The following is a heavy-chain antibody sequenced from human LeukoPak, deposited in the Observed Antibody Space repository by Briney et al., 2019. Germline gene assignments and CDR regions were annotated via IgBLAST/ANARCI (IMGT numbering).Heavy chain of an antibody. D-gene: IGHD6-25*01. CDR1: GGSISIYY. CDR3: GRHRYGSGQIAI. V-gene: IGHV4-59*08. CDR2: FYYGGST. J-gene: IGHJ4*01. Sequence: PSETLSLTCTVSGGSISIYYWSWMRQPPGKGLEWIGYFYYGGSTNYNPSLNSRVTISADTSKNQFSLKLSSVTAADTAAYYCGRHRYGSGQIAIWGRGTLVTVSS.